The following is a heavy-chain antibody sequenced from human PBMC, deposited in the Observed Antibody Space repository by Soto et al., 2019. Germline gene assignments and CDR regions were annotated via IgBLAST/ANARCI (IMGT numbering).Heavy chain of an antibody. Sequence: GWSLRLSCASSVFTFSSYWMHWVRQAPGEGLMWVSRINPDGSTTSYADSVKGRFTISRDNAKNTLYLQMNSLRVEDTAVYYCARVPTTVTTPGMDVWGQGTTVTVSS. J-gene: IGHJ6*02. CDR2: INPDGSTT. D-gene: IGHD4-4*01. V-gene: IGHV3-74*01. CDR3: ARVPTTVTTPGMDV. CDR1: VFTFSSYW.